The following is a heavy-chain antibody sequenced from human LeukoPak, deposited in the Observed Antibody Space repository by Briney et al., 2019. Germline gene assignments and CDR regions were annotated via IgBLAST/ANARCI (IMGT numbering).Heavy chain of an antibody. CDR1: SGSISTSNYY. D-gene: IGHD2-15*01. Sequence: SETLSLTCTVSSGSISTSNYYWGWVRQPPGKALEWIGNIFYSGSTYYSPSLKSRVTISLDTSRNQFSLKLNSVTAADTAVYYCARHALYEAANYWGQGTLVTVSS. J-gene: IGHJ4*02. CDR3: ARHALYEAANY. CDR2: IFYSGST. V-gene: IGHV4-39*01.